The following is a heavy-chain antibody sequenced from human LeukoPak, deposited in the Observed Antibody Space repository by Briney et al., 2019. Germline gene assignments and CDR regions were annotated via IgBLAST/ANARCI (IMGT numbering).Heavy chain of an antibody. V-gene: IGHV1-18*01. CDR1: GYTFTSYG. Sequence: ASVKVSCKASGYTFTSYGISWVRQAPGQGLEWMGWISAYNGNTNYAQKLQGRVTMTTDTSTSTAYMELRSLRSDDTAVYYCARDHRSVLLWFGELFAYFDYWGQGTLVTVSS. D-gene: IGHD3-10*01. CDR3: ARDHRSVLLWFGELFAYFDY. J-gene: IGHJ4*02. CDR2: ISAYNGNT.